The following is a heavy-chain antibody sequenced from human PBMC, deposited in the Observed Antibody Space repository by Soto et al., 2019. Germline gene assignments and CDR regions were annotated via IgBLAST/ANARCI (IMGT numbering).Heavy chain of an antibody. D-gene: IGHD6-19*01. Sequence: PSETLSLTCSVSGADINTYSLTWMRQPAGKGLEWIGRIYTSASINYNPSLKGRVTLSVDTSTNQVSLRLASVTAADTAIYYCARDREAGYNFYYGMDVWGQGTTVTVSS. CDR3: ARDREAGYNFYYGMDV. CDR2: IYTSASI. J-gene: IGHJ6*02. CDR1: GADINTYS. V-gene: IGHV4-4*07.